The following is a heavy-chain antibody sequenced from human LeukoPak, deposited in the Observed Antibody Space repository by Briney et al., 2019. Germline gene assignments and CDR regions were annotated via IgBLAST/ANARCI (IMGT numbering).Heavy chain of an antibody. CDR1: GFSVSGNY. V-gene: IGHV3-66*01. CDR3: ARDLRLNGGY. Sequence: GGSLRLSCAASGFSVSGNYMNWGRQAPGKGLEWVSVIYSGGNTDYADSVKGRFTVSRDNYKNTVYLQMNSLRAEDTAVYYCARDLRLNGGYWGQGTLVTVSS. J-gene: IGHJ4*02. D-gene: IGHD3-16*01. CDR2: IYSGGNT.